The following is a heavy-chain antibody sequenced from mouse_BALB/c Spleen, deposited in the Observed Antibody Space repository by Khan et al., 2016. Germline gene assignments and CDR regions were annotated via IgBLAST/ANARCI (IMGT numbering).Heavy chain of an antibody. CDR1: GYTITNSE. Sequence: QIQLVQSGPELKKPGETVKISCTASGYTITNSEMNWVKQAPGKGLKWMGWINTYTGEPKYTADFKGRFAIPLETSASTAYLQLINLKTEDTATYYCARSVDSYGFDYWGQGTTLTVSA. V-gene: IGHV9-3-1*01. D-gene: IGHD2-12*01. J-gene: IGHJ2*01. CDR2: INTYTGEP. CDR3: ARSVDSYGFDY.